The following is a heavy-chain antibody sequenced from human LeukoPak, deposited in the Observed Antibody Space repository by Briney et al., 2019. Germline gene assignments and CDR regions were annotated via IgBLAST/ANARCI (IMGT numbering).Heavy chain of an antibody. Sequence: PSGTLSLTCTVSGGSISSGSYYWSWIRQPAGKGLEWIGRIYTSGSTNYNPSLKSRVTISEDRSKNQFSLKLSSVTAADTAVYYCARVVIDAFDIWGQGTMVTVSS. D-gene: IGHD2-21*01. J-gene: IGHJ3*02. CDR2: IYTSGST. CDR1: GGSISSGSYY. CDR3: ARVVIDAFDI. V-gene: IGHV4-61*02.